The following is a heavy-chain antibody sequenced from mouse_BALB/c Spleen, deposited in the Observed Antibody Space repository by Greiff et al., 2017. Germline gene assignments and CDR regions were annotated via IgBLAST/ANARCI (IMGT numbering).Heavy chain of an antibody. CDR1: GYTFTSYW. V-gene: IGHV1-87*01. CDR3: ARKTRGFAY. CDR2: IYPGDGDT. Sequence: QVHVKQSGAELARPGASVKLSCKASGYTFTSYWMQWVKQRPGQGLEWIGAIYPGDGDTRYTQKFKGKATLTADKSSSTAYMQLSSLASEDSAVYYCARKTRGFAYWGQGTLVTVSA. J-gene: IGHJ3*01. D-gene: IGHD1-3*01.